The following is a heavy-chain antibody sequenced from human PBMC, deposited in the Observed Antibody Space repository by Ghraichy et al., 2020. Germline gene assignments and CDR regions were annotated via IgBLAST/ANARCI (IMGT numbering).Heavy chain of an antibody. J-gene: IGHJ4*02. CDR1: GFTFSSYA. CDR2: ISGSGGST. V-gene: IGHV3-23*01. Sequence: GGSLRLSCAASGFTFSSYAMSWVRQAPGKGLEWVSAISGSGGSTYYADSVKGRFTISRDNSKNTLYLQMNSLRAEDTAVYYCAKVEGYCSGGSCYYATNPRYYFDYWGQGTLVTVSS. CDR3: AKVEGYCSGGSCYYATNPRYYFDY. D-gene: IGHD2-15*01.